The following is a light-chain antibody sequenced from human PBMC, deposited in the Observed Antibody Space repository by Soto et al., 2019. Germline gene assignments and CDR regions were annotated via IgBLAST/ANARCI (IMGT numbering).Light chain of an antibody. CDR3: SSYTSSSSYV. CDR1: SSDVGGYKY. CDR2: DVT. Sequence: QSVLTQPASVSESPGQSITISCTGTSSDVGGYKYVSWYQQHPDKAPKLIIYDVTNRPSGISNRFSGSKSGNTASLTISGLQAEDEADYYCSSYTSSSSYVFGTGTKVTVL. V-gene: IGLV2-14*01. J-gene: IGLJ1*01.